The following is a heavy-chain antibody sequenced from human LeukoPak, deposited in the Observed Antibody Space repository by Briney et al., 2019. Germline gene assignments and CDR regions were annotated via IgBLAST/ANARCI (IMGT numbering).Heavy chain of an antibody. J-gene: IGHJ4*02. D-gene: IGHD5-12*01. Sequence: SVKVSCKASGGTFSSYAISWVRQAPGQGLEWMGGIIPIFGTANYAQKFQGRVTITTDESTSTAYMELSSLRSEDTAAYYCARDGPSGYDYSFDYWGQGTLVTVSS. CDR1: GGTFSSYA. CDR2: IIPIFGTA. V-gene: IGHV1-69*05. CDR3: ARDGPSGYDYSFDY.